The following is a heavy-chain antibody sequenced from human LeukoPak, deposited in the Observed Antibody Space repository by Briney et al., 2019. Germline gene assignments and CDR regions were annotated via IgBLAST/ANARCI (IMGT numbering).Heavy chain of an antibody. CDR3: ARDRDDSSGYYFY. CDR2: IWYDGSNK. D-gene: IGHD3-22*01. Sequence: GRSLRLSCAASGFTFSSYGMHWVRQAPGKGLEWVAVIWYDGSNKYYAVSVKGRFAISRDNSKNTLYLQMNSLRAEDTAVYYCARDRDDSSGYYFYWGQGTLVTVSS. J-gene: IGHJ4*02. V-gene: IGHV3-33*01. CDR1: GFTFSSYG.